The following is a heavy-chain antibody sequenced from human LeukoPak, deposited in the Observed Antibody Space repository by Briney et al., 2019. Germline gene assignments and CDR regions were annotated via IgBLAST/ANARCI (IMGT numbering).Heavy chain of an antibody. CDR2: IWYDGSNK. D-gene: IGHD2-2*01. Sequence: GGSLRLSWAAAGFTFSSYGMHWVRQAPGKGLEWVAVIWYDGSNKYYADSVKGRFTISRDNSKNTLYLQMNSLRAEDTAVYYCARGHCSSTSCYAGYYYYYGMDVWGQGPTVTVSS. J-gene: IGHJ6*02. V-gene: IGHV3-33*01. CDR3: ARGHCSSTSCYAGYYYYYGMDV. CDR1: GFTFSSYG.